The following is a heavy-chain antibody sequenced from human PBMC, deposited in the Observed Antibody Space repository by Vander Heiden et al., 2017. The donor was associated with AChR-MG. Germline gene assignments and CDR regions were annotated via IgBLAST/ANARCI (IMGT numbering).Heavy chain of an antibody. Sequence: QLQLQESGPGLLKPSETLSLTCTVSGGPIISSNYYWGWIRQPPGKRLEWIGSISYSGSTYYKSSLKSRVTISVDTSNNQFSLKLSSVTAADSAVYYCAREYHYDSTDYHPPDYWGQGTLVTVSS. CDR1: GGPIISSNYY. D-gene: IGHD3-22*01. CDR3: AREYHYDSTDYHPPDY. CDR2: ISYSGST. V-gene: IGHV4-39*02. J-gene: IGHJ4*02.